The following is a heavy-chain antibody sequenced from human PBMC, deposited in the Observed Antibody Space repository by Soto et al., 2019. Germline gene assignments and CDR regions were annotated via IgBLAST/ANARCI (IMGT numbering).Heavy chain of an antibody. J-gene: IGHJ4*02. V-gene: IGHV3-30-3*01. CDR1: GFTFSSYV. Sequence: GGSLRLSCAASGFTFSSYVMHWVRQTPGKGLEWVAFISHDGNNKYYADSVKGRFTISRDNSENTLYLQMDSLRPEDTAVYYCATDVGGYIYGLDRHWGPGTLVTISS. D-gene: IGHD4-17*01. CDR3: ATDVGGYIYGLDRH. CDR2: ISHDGNNK.